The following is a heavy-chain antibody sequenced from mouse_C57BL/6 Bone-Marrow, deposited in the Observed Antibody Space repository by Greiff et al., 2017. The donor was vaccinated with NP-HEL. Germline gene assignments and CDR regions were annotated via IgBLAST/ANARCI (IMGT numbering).Heavy chain of an antibody. D-gene: IGHD1-1*01. CDR3: ARGDYGSSRFGYAMDY. V-gene: IGHV1-80*01. CDR1: GYAFSSYW. CDR2: IYPGDGDT. J-gene: IGHJ4*01. Sequence: VKLVESGAELVKPGASVKISCKASGYAFSSYWMNWVKERPRKGLEWIGQIYPGDGDTKYNGKFKGKATLTADKSSSTAYMQVSSLTSEDSAVYFCARGDYGSSRFGYAMDYWGQGTSVTVSS.